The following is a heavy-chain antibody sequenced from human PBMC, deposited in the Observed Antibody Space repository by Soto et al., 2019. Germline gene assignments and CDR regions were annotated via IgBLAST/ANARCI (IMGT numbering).Heavy chain of an antibody. Sequence: EVQLLESGGGLVQPGGSLRLSCTASGFTFSSYAMKWVRQAPGKGLEWVSLISESGTITYYADSVKGRFTISRDNSGNTLFLQMYSLRAEVTAVYYCARYIPGVRYYGMDVW. V-gene: IGHV3-23*01. CDR3: ARYIPGVRYYGMDV. D-gene: IGHD2-2*01. CDR2: ISESGTIT. J-gene: IGHJ6*01. CDR1: GFTFSSYA.